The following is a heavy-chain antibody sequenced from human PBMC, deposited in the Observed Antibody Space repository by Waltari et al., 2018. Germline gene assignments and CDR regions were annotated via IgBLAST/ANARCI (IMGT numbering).Heavy chain of an antibody. J-gene: IGHJ5*02. V-gene: IGHV4-59*08. Sequence: QVQLQESGPGLVKPAENLSLTCTVSGGSISSYYWSWIRQPPGKGLEWIGYIYYSGSTNDTPSLKSRVTISVDPPKTTFSLKLSSVTAADTAVYDCASRIAAVGPAGFDPWGQGTLVTVSS. CDR1: GGSISSYY. D-gene: IGHD6-13*01. CDR2: IYYSGST. CDR3: ASRIAAVGPAGFDP.